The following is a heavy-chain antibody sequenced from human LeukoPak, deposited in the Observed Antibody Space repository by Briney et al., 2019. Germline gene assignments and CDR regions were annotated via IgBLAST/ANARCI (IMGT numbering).Heavy chain of an antibody. CDR3: ARAPYSGGWYLMY. V-gene: IGHV3-7*01. J-gene: IGHJ4*02. CDR1: GFTFSSYW. Sequence: GGSLRLSCAASGFTFSSYWMTWVRQAPGKGLEWVANIRQDGNEQYYMDSVKGRFTISRDNAKNSLFLQMDGLTAEDTAVYYCARAPYSGGWYLMYWGQGTLVTVSS. D-gene: IGHD6-19*01. CDR2: IRQDGNEQ.